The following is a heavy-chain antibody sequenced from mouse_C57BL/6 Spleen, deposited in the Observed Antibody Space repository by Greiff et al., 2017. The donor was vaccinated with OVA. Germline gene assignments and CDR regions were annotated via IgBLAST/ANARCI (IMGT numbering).Heavy chain of an antibody. CDR3: ARSDVDYFDY. CDR1: GYTSTNYW. Sequence: QVQLQQSGAELVRPGTSVKMSCKASGYTSTNYWIGWAKQRPGHGLEWIGDIYPGGGYTNYNEKFKGKATLTADKSSSTAYMQFSSLTSEDSAIYYCARSDVDYFDYWGQGTTLTVSS. CDR2: IYPGGGYT. V-gene: IGHV1-63*01. J-gene: IGHJ2*01.